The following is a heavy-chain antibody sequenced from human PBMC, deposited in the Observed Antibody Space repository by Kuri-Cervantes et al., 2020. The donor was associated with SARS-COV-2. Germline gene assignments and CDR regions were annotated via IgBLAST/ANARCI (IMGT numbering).Heavy chain of an antibody. Sequence: GESLKISCAASGFDFDDYAMHWVRQAPGKGLERIAFINGDGQSTYYADSVKGRFTISRDNSKNSLFLQMNSLRTEDTAFYYCAKDVGVNYWGQGTLVTVSS. V-gene: IGHV3-43*02. CDR2: INGDGQST. J-gene: IGHJ4*02. CDR1: GFDFDDYA. CDR3: AKDVGVNY.